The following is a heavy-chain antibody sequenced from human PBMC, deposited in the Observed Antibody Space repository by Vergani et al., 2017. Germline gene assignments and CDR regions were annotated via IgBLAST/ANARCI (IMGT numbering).Heavy chain of an antibody. CDR1: GFTFSSHG. D-gene: IGHD2-2*02. J-gene: IGHJ4*02. CDR2: ISYDGSIK. CDR3: ANTAPAAIAPFDY. Sequence: QVQLVESEGGVVQPGRSLTLSCVASGFTFSSHGMHWVRQAPGKGLEWVADISYDGSIKYYADSVKGRFTISRDNSKNTLYLQMNSLRAEDTAVYYCANTAPAAIAPFDYWGQGTLVTVSS. V-gene: IGHV3-30*06.